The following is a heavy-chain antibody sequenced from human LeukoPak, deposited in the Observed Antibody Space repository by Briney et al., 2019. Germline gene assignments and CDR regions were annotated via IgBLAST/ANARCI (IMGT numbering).Heavy chain of an antibody. D-gene: IGHD6-19*01. CDR1: GFTFSNYG. CDR2: IGGSGSNT. V-gene: IGHV3-23*01. CDR3: AKGYSSDWYDFDY. Sequence: PGGSLRLSCAASGFTFSNYGMSWVRQAPGKGLEWVSFIGGSGSNTYYADSVKGRFTVSRDNSKNTLYLQMNSLRAEDTAVYYCAKGYSSDWYDFDYWGQGTLVTVSS. J-gene: IGHJ4*02.